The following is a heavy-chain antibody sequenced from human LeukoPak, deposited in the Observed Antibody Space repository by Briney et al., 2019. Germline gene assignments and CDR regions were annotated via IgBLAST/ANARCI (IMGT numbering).Heavy chain of an antibody. D-gene: IGHD3-22*01. Sequence: ASVKVSCKASGYTFSSYYMHWVRQAPGQGLEWMGIINPSGGSTNYAQKSQGRVTLTRDTSTSTVYMELSSLRSEDTAVYYCARERDYYDSSGRFDYWAQGTLVTVSS. J-gene: IGHJ4*02. CDR3: ARERDYYDSSGRFDY. CDR1: GYTFSSYY. CDR2: INPSGGST. V-gene: IGHV1-46*01.